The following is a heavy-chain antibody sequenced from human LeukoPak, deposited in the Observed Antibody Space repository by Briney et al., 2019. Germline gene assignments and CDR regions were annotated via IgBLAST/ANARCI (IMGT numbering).Heavy chain of an antibody. CDR1: GGSISSSSYY. CDR3: ARTLGSITIFGVVPKGNWFDP. D-gene: IGHD3-3*01. V-gene: IGHV4-39*07. Sequence: PSETLSLTCTVSGGSISSSSYYWGWIRQPPGKGLEWIGSIYYSGSTYYNPSLKSRVTISVDTSKNQFSLKLSSVTAADTAVYYCARTLGSITIFGVVPKGNWFDPWGQGTLVTVSS. CDR2: IYYSGST. J-gene: IGHJ5*02.